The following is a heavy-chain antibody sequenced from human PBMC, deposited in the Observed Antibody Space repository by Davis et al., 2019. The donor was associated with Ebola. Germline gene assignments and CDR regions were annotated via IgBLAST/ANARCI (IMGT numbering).Heavy chain of an antibody. CDR1: GYTFTSYA. CDR3: ARDGDNWNYTPTGYWHFDL. CDR2: INAGNGNT. Sequence: AASVKVSCKASGYTFTSYAMHWVRQAPGQRLEWMGWINAGNGNTKYSQKFQGRVTITRDTSASTAYMELSSLRSEDTAVYYCARDGDNWNYTPTGYWHFDLWGRGTLVTVSS. J-gene: IGHJ2*01. V-gene: IGHV1-3*01. D-gene: IGHD1-7*01.